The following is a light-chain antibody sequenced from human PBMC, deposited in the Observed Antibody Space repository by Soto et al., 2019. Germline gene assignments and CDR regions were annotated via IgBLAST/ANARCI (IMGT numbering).Light chain of an antibody. J-gene: IGKJ1*01. Sequence: EIVMTQSPATLSVSPGERATLSCRASQSVSSNLAWYQQKPGQAPRLLIYGASTRAPGFPARFSGSGSGTDFTLTISSLQSEDFATYYCQQYNSYGTFGQGTKV. CDR2: GAS. CDR1: QSVSSN. CDR3: QQYNSYGT. V-gene: IGKV3-15*01.